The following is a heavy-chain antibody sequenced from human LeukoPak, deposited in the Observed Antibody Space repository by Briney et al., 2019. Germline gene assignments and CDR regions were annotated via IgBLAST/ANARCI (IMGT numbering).Heavy chain of an antibody. CDR1: GFTFSSYA. CDR2: ISYDGSNK. CDR3: ARGAGLVGATTWIDY. V-gene: IGHV3-30-3*01. Sequence: GGSLRLSCAASGFTFSSYAMHWVRQAPGKGLEWVAVISYDGSNKYYADSVKGRFTISRDNSKNTLYLQMNGLRAEDTAVYYCARGAGLVGATTWIDYWGQGTLVTVSS. D-gene: IGHD1-26*01. J-gene: IGHJ4*02.